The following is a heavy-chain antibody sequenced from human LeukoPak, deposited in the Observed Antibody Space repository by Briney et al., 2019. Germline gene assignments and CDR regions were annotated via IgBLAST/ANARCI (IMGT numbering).Heavy chain of an antibody. V-gene: IGHV3-23*01. CDR1: GFTFNSYA. D-gene: IGHD3-10*01. Sequence: GGSLRLSCAASGFTFNSYAMIWVRQAPGKGLEWVSTISGSGGSTYYPDSVKGRFTISRDNSKNTLYLQMNSLRAEDTAVYYCAKAGGYFDYWGQGTLVAVSS. J-gene: IGHJ4*02. CDR3: AKAGGYFDY. CDR2: ISGSGGST.